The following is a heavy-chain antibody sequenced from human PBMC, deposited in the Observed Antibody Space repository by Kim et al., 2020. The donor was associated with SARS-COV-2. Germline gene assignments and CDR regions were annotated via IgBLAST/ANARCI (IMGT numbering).Heavy chain of an antibody. Sequence: GSLRLSCTASGFTFGDYAMSWFRQAPGKGLEWVGFIRSKAYGGTTEYAASVKGRFTISRDDSKSIAYLQMNSLKTEDTAVYYCTGGCSGGSCYPPVDYWGQGTLVTVSS. CDR2: IRSKAYGGTT. CDR1: GFTFGDYA. D-gene: IGHD2-15*01. V-gene: IGHV3-49*03. CDR3: TGGCSGGSCYPPVDY. J-gene: IGHJ4*02.